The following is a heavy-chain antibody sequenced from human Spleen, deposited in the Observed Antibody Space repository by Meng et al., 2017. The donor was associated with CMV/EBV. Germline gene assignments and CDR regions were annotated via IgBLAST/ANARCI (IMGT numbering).Heavy chain of an antibody. J-gene: IGHJ5*02. CDR2: INPNSGGT. Sequence: YYMHGVRQAPGQGLEWMGWINPNSGGTNYAQKFQGRVTMTRDTSISTAYMELSRLRSDDTAVYYCARDRARPSLRYSSSWNNWFDPWGQGTLVTVSS. D-gene: IGHD6-13*01. CDR3: ARDRARPSLRYSSSWNNWFDP. CDR1: YY. V-gene: IGHV1-2*02.